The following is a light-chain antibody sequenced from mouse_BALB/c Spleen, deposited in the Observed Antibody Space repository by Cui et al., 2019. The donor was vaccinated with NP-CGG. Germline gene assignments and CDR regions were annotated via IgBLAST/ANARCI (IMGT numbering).Light chain of an antibody. Sequence: QAVLTHESALTTSPGETVTLTCRSRTGAVTTSNYANWVQEKPDHLFTGLIGGTNNRAPGVPARFSGSLIGDKAALTITGAQTEDEAIYFCALWYSNHWVFGGGTKLTVL. CDR2: GTN. J-gene: IGLJ1*01. CDR3: ALWYSNHWV. CDR1: TGAVTTSNY. V-gene: IGLV1*01.